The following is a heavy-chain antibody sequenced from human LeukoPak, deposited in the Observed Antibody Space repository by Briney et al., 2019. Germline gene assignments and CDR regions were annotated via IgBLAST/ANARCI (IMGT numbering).Heavy chain of an antibody. J-gene: IGHJ5*02. D-gene: IGHD2-2*01. CDR3: ANGGYCSSSSCYPKWFDP. CDR2: INHSGST. Sequence: PSETLSLTCAVYGGSFSGYYWSWIRQPPGKGLEWIGEINHSGSTNYNPSLKSRVTMSVDTSKNQFSLKLRSVTAADTAVYYCANGGYCSSSSCYPKWFDPWGQGTLVTVSS. CDR1: GGSFSGYY. V-gene: IGHV4-34*01.